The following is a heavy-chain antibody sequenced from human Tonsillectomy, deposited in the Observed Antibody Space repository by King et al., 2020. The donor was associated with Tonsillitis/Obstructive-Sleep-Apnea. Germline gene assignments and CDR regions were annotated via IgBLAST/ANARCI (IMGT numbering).Heavy chain of an antibody. CDR2: ISSSGSTI. CDR1: GFTFSTYE. V-gene: IGHV3-48*03. CDR3: ARDSLGWSFDL. Sequence: VQLVESGGGLVQPGGSLRLSCAASGFTFSTYEMNWVRQAPGKGLEWVSFISSSGSTIYYADSVKGRFTISRDNAKNSLYLQMNSLRAADTAVYYCARDSLGWSFDLWGRGTLVSVSS. D-gene: IGHD5-12*01. J-gene: IGHJ2*01.